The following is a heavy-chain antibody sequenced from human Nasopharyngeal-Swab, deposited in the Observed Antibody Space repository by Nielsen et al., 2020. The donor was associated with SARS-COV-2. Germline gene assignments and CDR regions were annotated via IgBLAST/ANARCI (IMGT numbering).Heavy chain of an antibody. CDR3: AKELHSTHAFDF. Sequence: SETLSLTCVDSGGSITSSNYWSWVRQSPGKGLEWIAEIYHTGDTYLNPSLSSRVTISVDKSNNQFSLKLSSVTAADTAVYFCAKELHSTHAFDFWGQGTMVTVSS. J-gene: IGHJ3*01. V-gene: IGHV4-4*02. CDR1: GGSITSSNY. CDR2: IYHTGDT.